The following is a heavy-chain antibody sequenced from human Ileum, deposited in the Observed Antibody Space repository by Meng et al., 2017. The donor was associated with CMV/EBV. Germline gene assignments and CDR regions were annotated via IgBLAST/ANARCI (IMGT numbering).Heavy chain of an antibody. CDR2: IYYSGST. Sequence: VSGGSVSSGSYYWSWIRQPPGKGLEWIGYIYYSGSTNYNPSLKSRVTISVDTSKNQFSLKLSSVTAADTAVYYCASSLSGVANLIDYWGQGTLVTVSS. CDR1: GGSVSSGSYY. V-gene: IGHV4-61*01. J-gene: IGHJ4*02. D-gene: IGHD3-3*01. CDR3: ASSLSGVANLIDY.